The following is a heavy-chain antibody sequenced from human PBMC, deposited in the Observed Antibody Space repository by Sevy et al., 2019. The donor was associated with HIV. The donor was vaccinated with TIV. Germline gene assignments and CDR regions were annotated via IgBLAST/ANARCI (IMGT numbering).Heavy chain of an antibody. CDR1: GFTFSSYA. CDR3: AKAPYYDFWSHNYNNWFDP. Sequence: GGSLRLSCAASGFTFSSYAMHWVRQAAGEGLEWVSGINGGGGSTYYRNSVKGRFTVSRDNSKNTVYLQMNSLRADDTAVYYCAKAPYYDFWSHNYNNWFDPWGQGTLVTVSS. CDR2: INGGGGST. V-gene: IGHV3-23*01. J-gene: IGHJ5*02. D-gene: IGHD3-3*01.